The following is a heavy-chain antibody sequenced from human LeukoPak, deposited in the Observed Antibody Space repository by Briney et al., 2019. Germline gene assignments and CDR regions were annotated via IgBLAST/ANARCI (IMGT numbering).Heavy chain of an antibody. J-gene: IGHJ4*02. CDR3: LRRGYFDY. Sequence: ASVKVSCKASGYTFTNYDIHWVRQATGQGLEWMGWMSPDTAGTGIAQKFRGRLTLTRDIPKSIAYMELSSLKFEDTAVYFCLRRGYFDYWGQGALVTVSS. V-gene: IGHV1-8*01. CDR1: GYTFTNYD. CDR2: MSPDTAGT. D-gene: IGHD5-12*01.